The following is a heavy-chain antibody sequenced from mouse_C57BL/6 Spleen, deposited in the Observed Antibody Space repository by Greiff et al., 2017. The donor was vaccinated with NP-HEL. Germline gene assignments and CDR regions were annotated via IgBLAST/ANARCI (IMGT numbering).Heavy chain of an antibody. Sequence: EVQLQESGGGLVQPGGSMKLSCAASGFTFSDAWMDWVRQSPEKGLEWVAEIRNKANNHATYYAESVKGRFTISRDDSKSSVYLQMNSLRAEDTGIYYCTRNLIYYDYDGWYFDVWGTGTTVTVSS. CDR3: TRNLIYYDYDGWYFDV. J-gene: IGHJ1*03. CDR1: GFTFSDAW. CDR2: IRNKANNHAT. V-gene: IGHV6-6*01. D-gene: IGHD2-4*01.